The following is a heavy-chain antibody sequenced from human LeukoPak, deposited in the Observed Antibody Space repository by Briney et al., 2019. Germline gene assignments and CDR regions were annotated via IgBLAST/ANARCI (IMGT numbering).Heavy chain of an antibody. D-gene: IGHD1-14*01. CDR1: GGSISSSSYY. CDR2: IYYSGST. J-gene: IGHJ4*02. V-gene: IGHV4-39*07. Sequence: SETLSLTCTVSGGSISSSSYYWGWIRQPPGKGLEWIGSIYYSGSTYYNPSLKSRVTISVDTSKNQFSLKLSSVTAADTAVYYCARDGRVGPEDYWGQGTLVTVSS. CDR3: ARDGRVGPEDY.